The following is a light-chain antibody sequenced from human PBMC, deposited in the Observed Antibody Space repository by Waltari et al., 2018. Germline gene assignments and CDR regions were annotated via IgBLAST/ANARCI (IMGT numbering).Light chain of an antibody. V-gene: IGKV3-11*01. Sequence: EFVLTHSQATLSLSPGETPTSPCRTSQSVGTYLAWYQQKPGQAPRLLIYDASNRATGIPARFRGSGSGTDFTLTISSLEAEDFAVYYCQQRSSWTPHTFGQGARLEIK. CDR2: DAS. J-gene: IGKJ2*01. CDR3: QQRSSWTPHT. CDR1: QSVGTY.